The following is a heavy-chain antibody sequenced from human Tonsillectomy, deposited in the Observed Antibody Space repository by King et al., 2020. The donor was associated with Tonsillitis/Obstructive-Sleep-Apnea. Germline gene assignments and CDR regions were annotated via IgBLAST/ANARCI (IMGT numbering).Heavy chain of an antibody. CDR3: ARDNDLTLWFGEFETNYYFDY. D-gene: IGHD3-10*01. CDR2: IWYDGSNK. V-gene: IGHV3-33*01. CDR1: GFTFSSYG. J-gene: IGHJ4*02. Sequence: VQLVESGGGVVQPGRSLRLSCAASGFTFSSYGMHWVRQAPGKGLEWVAVIWYDGSNKYYADSVKGRFTISRDNSKNTLYLQMNSRRAEDTAVYYGARDNDLTLWFGEFETNYYFDYWGQGTLVTVSS.